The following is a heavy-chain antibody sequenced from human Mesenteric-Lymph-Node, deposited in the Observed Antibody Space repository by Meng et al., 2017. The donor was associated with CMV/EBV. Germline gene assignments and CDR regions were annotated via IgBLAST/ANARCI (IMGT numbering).Heavy chain of an antibody. V-gene: IGHV3-30*02. CDR2: IHYDGDDK. CDR1: GFTFRKYG. J-gene: IGHJ4*02. CDR3: AASRTVDH. Sequence: GESLKISCAASGFTFRKYGMHWVRQSPGKGLEWLSFIHYDGDDKSYADSVKGRFTVSRDNSENTLYLQMNTLRPEDMGVYYCAASRTVDHWGQGTLVTVSS.